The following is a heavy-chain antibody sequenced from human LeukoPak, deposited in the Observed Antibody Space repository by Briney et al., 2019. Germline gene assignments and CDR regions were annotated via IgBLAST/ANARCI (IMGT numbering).Heavy chain of an antibody. D-gene: IGHD3-22*01. CDR3: AREPGYYDRAPGAFDI. J-gene: IGHJ3*02. CDR2: ISSSSSTI. V-gene: IGHV3-48*01. CDR1: GFTFSSYS. Sequence: GGSLRLSCAASGFTFSSYSMNWVRQAPGKGLEWVSYISSSSSTIYYADSVKGRFTISRDNAKNSLYLQMNSLRAEDTAVYYCAREPGYYDRAPGAFDIWGQGTMVTVSS.